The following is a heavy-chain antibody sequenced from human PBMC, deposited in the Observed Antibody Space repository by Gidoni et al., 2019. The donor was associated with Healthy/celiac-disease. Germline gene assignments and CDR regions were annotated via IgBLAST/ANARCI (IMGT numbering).Heavy chain of an antibody. D-gene: IGHD2-2*01. CDR2: IYPGDSDT. V-gene: IGHV5-51*01. J-gene: IGHJ6*02. Sequence: EVQLVQSGAEVKKPGESLKISCTGSGYSFTSYWIGWVRQMPGKGLEWMGIIYPGDSDTRYSPSFQGQVTISADKSISTAYLQWSSLKASDTAMYYCARQGVYCSSTSCYEHYYYGMDVWGQGTTVTVSS. CDR3: ARQGVYCSSTSCYEHYYYGMDV. CDR1: GYSFTSYW.